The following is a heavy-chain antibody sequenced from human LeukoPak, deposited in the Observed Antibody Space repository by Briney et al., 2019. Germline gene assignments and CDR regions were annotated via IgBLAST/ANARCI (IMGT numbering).Heavy chain of an antibody. CDR3: ARDPQQLGDDAFDI. CDR1: GDSVSRNTAG. V-gene: IGHV6-1*01. D-gene: IGHD6-13*01. Sequence: SQTLSLTCAISGDSVSRNTAGWSWIRQSPSRGLEWLGRTYYRSKWYSDFAPSVRNRITINPDTSKNQFSLQLNSVTPEDTAVYYCARDPQQLGDDAFDIWGQGTMVTVSS. J-gene: IGHJ3*02. CDR2: TYYRSKWYS.